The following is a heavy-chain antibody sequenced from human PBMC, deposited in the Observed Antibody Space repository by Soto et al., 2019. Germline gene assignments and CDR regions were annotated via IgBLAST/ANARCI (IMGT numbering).Heavy chain of an antibody. V-gene: IGHV5-51*01. CDR3: ARSSIAVAGPFDY. Sequence: EVQLVQSGAEVKKPGEFLKISCKGSIYRFTSHWVAWVRQMPGKGLEWMGVIQPGDADTRYSPSFRGQITISPDKSITPAYLQWRSLKASHTAMYFCARSSIAVAGPFDYWGPGTLITVS. D-gene: IGHD6-19*01. CDR1: IYRFTSHW. CDR2: IQPGDADT. J-gene: IGHJ4*02.